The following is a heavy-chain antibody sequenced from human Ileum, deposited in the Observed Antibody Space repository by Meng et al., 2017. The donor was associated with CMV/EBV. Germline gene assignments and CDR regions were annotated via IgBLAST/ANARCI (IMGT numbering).Heavy chain of an antibody. Sequence: VSVKVSCKASGYTFTGYYMHWVRQAPGQGLEWMGWINPNSGGTNYAQKFQGRVTMTRDTSISTAYMELSRLRSDDTAVYYCARDYCSSTSCYTYFDYWGQGTLVTVSS. J-gene: IGHJ4*02. CDR1: GYTFTGYY. CDR2: INPNSGGT. D-gene: IGHD2-2*02. CDR3: ARDYCSSTSCYTYFDY. V-gene: IGHV1-2*02.